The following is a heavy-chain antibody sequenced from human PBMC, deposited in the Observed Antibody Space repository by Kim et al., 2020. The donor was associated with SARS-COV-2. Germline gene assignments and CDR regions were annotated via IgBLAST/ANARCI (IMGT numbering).Heavy chain of an antibody. Sequence: SVKGRLTIYRDNAKNSLYLQMSSLRAEDTAVYYCARVKSYYYDSSGYFDYWGQGTLVTVSS. J-gene: IGHJ4*02. D-gene: IGHD3-22*01. V-gene: IGHV3-11*05. CDR3: ARVKSYYYDSSGYFDY.